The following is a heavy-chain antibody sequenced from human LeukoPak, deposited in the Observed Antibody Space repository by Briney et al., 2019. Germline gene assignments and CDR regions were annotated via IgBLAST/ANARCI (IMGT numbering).Heavy chain of an antibody. D-gene: IGHD2-15*01. CDR1: GGSFSGYY. V-gene: IGHV4-34*01. J-gene: IGHJ5*02. Sequence: PSETLSLTCAVYGGSFSGYYWSWIRQPPGKGLEWIGEINHSGSTNYNPSLKSRVTISVDTSKNQFSLELSSVTAADTAVYYCARHLVLRWFDPWGQGTLVTVSS. CDR3: ARHLVLRWFDP. CDR2: INHSGST.